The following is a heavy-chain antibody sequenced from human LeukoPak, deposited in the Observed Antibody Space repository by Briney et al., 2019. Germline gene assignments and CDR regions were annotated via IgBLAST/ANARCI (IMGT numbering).Heavy chain of an antibody. CDR1: GFTFSDFN. Sequence: GGSLTLSCAASGFTFSDFNMNWVRQAPGKGLEWIAYISSSGSTTLYADSAEARFAISRDNGENSMTLQNHGLRPLNTAVYFVAKKGYSHNWFPYWGEARLASDPS. J-gene: IGHJ4*03. CDR3: AKKGYSHNWFPY. D-gene: IGHD1-1*01. V-gene: IGHV3-48*04. CDR2: ISSSGSTT.